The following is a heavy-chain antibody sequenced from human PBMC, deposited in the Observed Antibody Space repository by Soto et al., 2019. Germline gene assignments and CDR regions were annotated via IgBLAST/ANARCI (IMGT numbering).Heavy chain of an antibody. CDR3: ARGVGSSGYYYYYYYGMDV. Sequence: QVQLQQWGAGLLKPSETLSLTCAVYGGSFSGYYWSWIRQPPGKGLEWIGEINHSGSTNYNPSLKRRVTISVDTSKNQFSLKLSSVTAADTAVYYCARGVGSSGYYYYYYYGMDVWGQGTTVTVSS. CDR2: INHSGST. V-gene: IGHV4-34*01. CDR1: GGSFSGYY. D-gene: IGHD3-22*01. J-gene: IGHJ6*02.